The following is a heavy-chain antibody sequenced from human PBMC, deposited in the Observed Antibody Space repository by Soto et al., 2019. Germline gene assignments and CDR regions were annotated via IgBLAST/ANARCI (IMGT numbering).Heavy chain of an antibody. V-gene: IGHV1-46*01. CDR3: AIERITMIVRHRGAFDI. D-gene: IGHD3-22*01. CDR2: INPSGGSK. J-gene: IGHJ3*02. Sequence: QVQLVQSGAEVKKPGASGKVSCKASGYTFTSYYMHWVRQAPGQGLEWMGIINPSGGSKSYAEKFQGRVPMTSDTSTSTVYMELSSLRSEDTAVYYCAIERITMIVRHRGAFDIWGQGTMVTVSS. CDR1: GYTFTSYY.